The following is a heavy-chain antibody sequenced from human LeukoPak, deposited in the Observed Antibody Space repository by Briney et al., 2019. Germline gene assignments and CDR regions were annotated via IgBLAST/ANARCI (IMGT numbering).Heavy chain of an antibody. CDR2: IYTSGST. CDR1: GGSISSYY. CDR3: ARGTYGSGSPYYYYYYMDV. V-gene: IGHV4-4*07. J-gene: IGHJ6*03. Sequence: SETLSLTCTVSGGSISSYYWSWVRQPAGKGLEWIGRIYTSGSTSYNPSLKSPVTMSVDTSTNQFSLKLSSVTAADTAVYYCARGTYGSGSPYYYYYYMDVWGKGTTVTVSS. D-gene: IGHD3-10*01.